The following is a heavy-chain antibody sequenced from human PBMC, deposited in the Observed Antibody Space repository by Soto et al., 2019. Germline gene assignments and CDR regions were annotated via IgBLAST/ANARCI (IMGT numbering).Heavy chain of an antibody. V-gene: IGHV1-2*04. J-gene: IGHJ5*02. CDR2: INPNSGGT. CDR3: AREAYDFWSGSLLTRFDP. CDR1: GYTFTGYY. Sequence: AASVKVSCKASGYTFTGYYMHWVRQAPGQGLEWMGWINPNSGGTNYAQKFQGWVTMTRDTSISTAYMELSRLRSDDTAVYYCAREAYDFWSGSLLTRFDPWGQGTLVTVS. D-gene: IGHD3-3*01.